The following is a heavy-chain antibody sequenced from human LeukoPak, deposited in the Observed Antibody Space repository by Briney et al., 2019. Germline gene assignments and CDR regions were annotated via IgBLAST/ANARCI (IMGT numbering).Heavy chain of an antibody. CDR1: RFTFSSYG. CDR2: ISYDGSNK. CDR3: ARAYGDYPLTWFDY. D-gene: IGHD4-17*01. J-gene: IGHJ4*02. V-gene: IGHV3-30*03. Sequence: GGSLRLSCAASRFTFSSYGIHWVRQAPGKGLEWVAVISYDGSNKYYADSVKGRFTISRDNSKNTLYLQMNSLRAEDTAVYYCARAYGDYPLTWFDYWGQGTLVTVSS.